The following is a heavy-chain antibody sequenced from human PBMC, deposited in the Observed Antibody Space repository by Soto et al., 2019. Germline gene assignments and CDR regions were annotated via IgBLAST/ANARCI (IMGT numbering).Heavy chain of an antibody. D-gene: IGHD3-3*01. CDR3: ARDQRQRTYYDFWSGHYGMDV. V-gene: IGHV3-21*01. CDR1: GFTFSSYS. Sequence: EVQLVESGGGLVKPGGSLRLSCAASGFTFSSYSTNWVRQAPGKGLEWVSSISSSSSYIYYADSVKGRFTISRDNAKNSLYLQMNSLRAEDTAVYYCARDQRQRTYYDFWSGHYGMDVWGQGTTVTVSS. J-gene: IGHJ6*02. CDR2: ISSSSSYI.